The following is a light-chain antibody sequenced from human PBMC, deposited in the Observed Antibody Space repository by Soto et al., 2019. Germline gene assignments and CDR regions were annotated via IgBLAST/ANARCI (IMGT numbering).Light chain of an antibody. J-gene: IGKJ1*01. CDR2: EAS. CDR1: RSVNNY. CDR3: QQHNVWPAT. V-gene: IGKV3-15*01. Sequence: EIVLTQSPGTLSLSPGERATLSCRASRSVNNYLAWYQQKPGQAPRLLIYEASTRATGVPARFSGSGSGTEFTLTISSLQSEDFAVYYCQQHNVWPATFGQGTKVDI.